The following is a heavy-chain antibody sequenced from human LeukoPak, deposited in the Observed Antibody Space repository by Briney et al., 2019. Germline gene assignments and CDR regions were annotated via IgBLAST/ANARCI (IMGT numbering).Heavy chain of an antibody. J-gene: IGHJ4*02. D-gene: IGHD3-22*01. Sequence: GGSLRLSCAAAGFIFSTYGMSWVRQAPGKGLEWVSGIRGNADTTYYADSVKGRFSIFRDNYKNMLYLQMNSLRVEDMALYYCAKGHGDASGYYYFDSWGQGTLVTVSS. CDR1: GFIFSTYG. CDR2: IRGNADTT. V-gene: IGHV3-23*01. CDR3: AKGHGDASGYYYFDS.